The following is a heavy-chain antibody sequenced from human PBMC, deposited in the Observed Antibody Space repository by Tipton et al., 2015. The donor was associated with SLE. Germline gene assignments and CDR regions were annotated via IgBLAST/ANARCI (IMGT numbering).Heavy chain of an antibody. Sequence: TLSLTCAVYGESLRAYYWTWIRQPPGKGPEWIGENNHSGSTKYNPSLKSRVTISQDTTKKQFSLKLTSVTAADTAVYYCATPGWPGFENWGQGTMVTVSS. J-gene: IGHJ3*02. V-gene: IGHV4-34*01. CDR1: GESLRAYY. CDR2: NNHSGST. CDR3: ATPGWPGFEN. D-gene: IGHD5-24*01.